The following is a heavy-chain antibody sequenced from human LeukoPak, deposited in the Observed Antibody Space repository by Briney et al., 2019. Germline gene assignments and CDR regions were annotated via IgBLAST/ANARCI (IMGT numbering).Heavy chain of an antibody. J-gene: IGHJ5*02. V-gene: IGHV4-34*01. CDR1: GGSFSGYY. D-gene: IGHD5-12*01. Sequence: PSETLSLTCAVYGGSFSGYYWSWIRQPPGKGLEWIGEINHSGSTNYNPSLKSRVTISVDTSKNQFSLKLSSVTAADTAVYYCARRVWWLRGFDPWGQGTLVTVSS. CDR3: ARRVWWLRGFDP. CDR2: INHSGST.